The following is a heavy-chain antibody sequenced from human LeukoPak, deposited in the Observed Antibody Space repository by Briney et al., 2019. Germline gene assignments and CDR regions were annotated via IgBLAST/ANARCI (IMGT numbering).Heavy chain of an antibody. CDR2: IALSSGNT. CDR1: GFRFCDYS. Sequence: PGGSLRLACVASGFRFCDYSMNWVRQAPGKGLEWISYIALSSGNTFYAESVEGRFTISSDNAKNSLYLVMNFLRDEDTAVYYCARDLDYSFDYWGQGAQVIVSS. D-gene: IGHD4-11*01. V-gene: IGHV3-48*02. CDR3: ARDLDYSFDY. J-gene: IGHJ4*02.